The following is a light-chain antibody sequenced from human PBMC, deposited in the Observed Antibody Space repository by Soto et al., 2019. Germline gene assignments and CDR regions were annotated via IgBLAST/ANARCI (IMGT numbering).Light chain of an antibody. CDR1: KSLLYSSNKVNY. J-gene: IGKJ4*01. CDR3: QQYYGSPPT. CDR2: GAS. V-gene: IGKV4-1*01. Sequence: DIVMTQSPDSLTVSLGGRATISCKSSKSLLYSSNKVNYLAWYQQKPGQPPNLRIYGASSRESGVPARFSGGGSATAFTVTFSSLQAEDVAIYYGQQYYGSPPTFGGGSKVEIK.